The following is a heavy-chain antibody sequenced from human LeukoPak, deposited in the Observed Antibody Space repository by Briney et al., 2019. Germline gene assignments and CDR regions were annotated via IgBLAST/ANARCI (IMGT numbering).Heavy chain of an antibody. D-gene: IGHD5-24*01. J-gene: IGHJ4*02. CDR3: TTAAESWLQPDY. CDR1: GFTFSNVG. CDR2: IKSNTDGGTT. V-gene: IGHV3-15*01. Sequence: GGSLRLSCAASGFTFSNVGVSWVRQAPGKGLERVGRIKSNTDGGTTHYAVPVKGRFTISRDDSKNTLYLQMNSLKTEDTALYYCTTAAESWLQPDYWGQGTRVTVSS.